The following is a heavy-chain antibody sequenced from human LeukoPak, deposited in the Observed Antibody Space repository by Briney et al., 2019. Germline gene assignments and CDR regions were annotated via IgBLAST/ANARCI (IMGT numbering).Heavy chain of an antibody. V-gene: IGHV2-5*02. Sequence: SGPTLVNPTQTLTLTCTFSGFSLSTSGVGVGWIRQPPGKALQWLALIYWDDEKYYSPSLKSRLSISRDTSRNQVVLTMTNMDPLDTGTYFCAHSYYFGSRSYYNVWFAPWGLGTLVSVSS. J-gene: IGHJ5*02. D-gene: IGHD3-10*01. CDR3: AHSYYFGSRSYYNVWFAP. CDR2: IYWDDEK. CDR1: GFSLSTSGVG.